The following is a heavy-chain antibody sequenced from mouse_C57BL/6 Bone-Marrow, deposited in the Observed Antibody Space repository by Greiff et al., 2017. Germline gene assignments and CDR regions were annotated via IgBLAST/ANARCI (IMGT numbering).Heavy chain of an antibody. V-gene: IGHV5-17*01. CDR3: ARRPLMDY. J-gene: IGHJ4*01. CDR2: ISSGSSTI. Sequence: EVKLMESGGGLVKPGGSLKLSCAASGFTFSDYGMHWVRQAPEKGLGWVAYISSGSSTIYYADTVKGRFTISRNNAKNTRFLNVNSLGSEDTAMYYCARRPLMDYWGQGTSVTVSA. CDR1: GFTFSDYG.